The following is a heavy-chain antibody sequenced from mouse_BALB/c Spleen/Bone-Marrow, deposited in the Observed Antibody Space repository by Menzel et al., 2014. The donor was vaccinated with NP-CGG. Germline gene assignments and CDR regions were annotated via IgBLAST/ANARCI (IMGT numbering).Heavy chain of an antibody. D-gene: IGHD1-1*01. CDR1: GYTFTDYE. Sequence: VKLQESGAELVRPGASVTLSCKASGYTFTDYEMHWVKQTPVHGLEWIGAIDPETGGTAYNQKFKGKATLTADKSSSTAYMELRSLTSEDSAVYYCTRDGSSRWYFDVWGAGTTVTVSS. J-gene: IGHJ1*01. CDR3: TRDGSSRWYFDV. CDR2: IDPETGGT. V-gene: IGHV1-15*01.